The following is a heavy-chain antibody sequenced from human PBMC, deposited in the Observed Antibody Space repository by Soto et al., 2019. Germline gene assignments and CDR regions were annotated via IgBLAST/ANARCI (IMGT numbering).Heavy chain of an antibody. J-gene: IGHJ5*02. CDR3: ARDSTARLAWFDP. D-gene: IGHD6-6*01. V-gene: IGHV1-18*04. CDR1: GYTFTTYD. CDR2: VSGYKGHT. Sequence: QLQLVQSGAELKKPGASVKVSCKASGYTFTTYDITLVRQAPGQGLEWVGRVSGYKGHTIYAPRLMGRLTLTAETSTSTAYMELRSLTSDDTAVYYCARDSTARLAWFDPWGQGTPVIVSS.